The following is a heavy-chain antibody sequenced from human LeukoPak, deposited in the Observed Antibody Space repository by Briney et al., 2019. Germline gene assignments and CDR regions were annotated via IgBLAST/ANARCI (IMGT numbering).Heavy chain of an antibody. D-gene: IGHD3/OR15-3a*01. Sequence: GGSLRLSCAASGFTLSSYAMSWVRQAPGKGLEWVSAISGSGGSTYYADSVKGRFTISRDNSENTLSLQMNSLRAEDTAIYYCVRERTGRGAFDIWGQGTMVTVSS. J-gene: IGHJ3*02. CDR1: GFTLSSYA. V-gene: IGHV3-23*01. CDR3: VRERTGRGAFDI. CDR2: ISGSGGST.